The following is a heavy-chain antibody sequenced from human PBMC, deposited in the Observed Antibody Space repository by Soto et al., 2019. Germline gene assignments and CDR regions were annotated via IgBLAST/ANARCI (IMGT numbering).Heavy chain of an antibody. CDR2: VGGDASDT. CDR3: AKDFIPRNSIYDPFDI. V-gene: IGHV3-23*01. J-gene: IGHJ3*02. D-gene: IGHD2-21*01. CDR1: GFNFGNYA. Sequence: EVQLLESGGGLVQPGGSLEVSCRASGFNFGNYAMSWVRQAPGKGPEWVSSVGGDASDTHYADSVRGRFTISRDNSKHTLYLHMNSLRAEDTAIYFCAKDFIPRNSIYDPFDIWGQGTTVSVSS.